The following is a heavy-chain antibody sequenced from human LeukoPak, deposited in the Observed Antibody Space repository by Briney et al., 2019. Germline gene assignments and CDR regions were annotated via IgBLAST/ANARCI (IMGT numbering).Heavy chain of an antibody. V-gene: IGHV1-2*04. CDR2: INPNSGGT. CDR3: ARDGPAATLLF. J-gene: IGHJ4*02. D-gene: IGHD2-15*01. Sequence: GASVKVSCKASGYTFTGYYIHWDRQAPGQGLEWMGWINPNSGGTNYAQKFQGWVTMTRDTSISTAYMELSRLRSDDTAVYYCARDGPAATLLFWGQGTLVTVSS. CDR1: GYTFTGYY.